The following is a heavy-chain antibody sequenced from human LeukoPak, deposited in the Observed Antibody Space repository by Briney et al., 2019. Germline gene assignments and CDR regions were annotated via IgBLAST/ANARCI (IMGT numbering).Heavy chain of an antibody. CDR1: GGSISSSSYY. D-gene: IGHD7-27*01. Sequence: SETLSLSCTVSGGSISSSSYYWGWIRQPPGKGLEWIGSIYYSGSTYYNPSLKSRVTISVDTSKNQFSLKLTSVTAADTAVYYCARHPAWGSVFDYWGQGTLVTVSS. CDR2: IYYSGST. J-gene: IGHJ4*02. CDR3: ARHPAWGSVFDY. V-gene: IGHV4-39*01.